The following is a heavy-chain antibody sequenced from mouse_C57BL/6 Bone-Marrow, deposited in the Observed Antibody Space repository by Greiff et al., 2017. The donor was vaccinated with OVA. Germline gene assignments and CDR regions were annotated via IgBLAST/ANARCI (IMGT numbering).Heavy chain of an antibody. CDR1: GFTFSSYG. D-gene: IGHD2-2*01. CDR2: ISSGGSYT. V-gene: IGHV5-6*01. CDR3: ARHGGYVRYFDV. J-gene: IGHJ1*03. Sequence: EVMLVESGGDLVKPGGSLKLSCAASGFTFSSYGMSWVRQTPDKRLEWVATISSGGSYTYYPDSVKGRFTISRDNAKNTLYLQMSSLKSEDTAMYYCARHGGYVRYFDVWGTGTTVTVSS.